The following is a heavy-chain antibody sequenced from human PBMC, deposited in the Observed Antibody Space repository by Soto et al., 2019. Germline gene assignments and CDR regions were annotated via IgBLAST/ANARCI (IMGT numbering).Heavy chain of an antibody. V-gene: IGHV4-59*01. J-gene: IGHJ4*02. D-gene: IGHD2-15*01. CDR1: GGSISNYY. Sequence: QVQLQESGPGLVKASETLSLTCTVSGGSISNYYCSWIRQPPGKGLEWIGYIYYSGSTNYNPSLKSRVTISVDRSKNQFSLNLSSVTAADPAVYYCARAGAATLSDYWGQGTLVTVSS. CDR2: IYYSGST. CDR3: ARAGAATLSDY.